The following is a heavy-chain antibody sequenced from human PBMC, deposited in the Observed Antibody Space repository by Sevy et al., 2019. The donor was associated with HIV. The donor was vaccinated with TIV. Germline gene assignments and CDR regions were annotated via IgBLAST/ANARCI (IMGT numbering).Heavy chain of an antibody. CDR1: GFTFSSYA. J-gene: IGHJ5*02. CDR2: IGGSGETT. Sequence: GGSLRLSCAASGFTFSSYAVTWVRQAPEKGLEWVSLIGGSGETTYYADSVRGRFTISSDNSKNTVYLQMNSLRAEDTAIYYCARVGGWEVGSLDNWFDPGGQGTLVTVSS. V-gene: IGHV3-23*01. CDR3: ARVGGWEVGSLDNWFDP. D-gene: IGHD1-26*01.